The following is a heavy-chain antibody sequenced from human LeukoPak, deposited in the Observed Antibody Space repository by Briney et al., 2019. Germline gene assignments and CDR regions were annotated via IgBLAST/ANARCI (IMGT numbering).Heavy chain of an antibody. CDR3: ARSAR. J-gene: IGHJ4*02. CDR1: RCTSGTSW. CDR2: INQDGSAQ. V-gene: IGHV3-7*01. Sequence: GGSLRLACAASRCTSGTSWMSWVRQAPGKGLEWVANINQDGSAQYYVDSVKGRFTISRGNAKSSLYLQMNSLRAEDTAVYYCARSARWGQGTPVTVSS.